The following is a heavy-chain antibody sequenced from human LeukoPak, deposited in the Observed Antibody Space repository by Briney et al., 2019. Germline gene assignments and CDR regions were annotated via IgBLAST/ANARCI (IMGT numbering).Heavy chain of an antibody. Sequence: GGSLRLSCAASGFTFSSYSMNWVRQAPGKGLEWVSSISSSSSYIYYADSVKGRFTISRDNAKNSLYLQMNSLRAEDTAVYYCAASTLGVVNPKDDYWGQGTLVTVSS. CDR3: AASTLGVVNPKDDY. CDR2: ISSSSSYI. V-gene: IGHV3-21*04. CDR1: GFTFSSYS. D-gene: IGHD3-3*01. J-gene: IGHJ4*02.